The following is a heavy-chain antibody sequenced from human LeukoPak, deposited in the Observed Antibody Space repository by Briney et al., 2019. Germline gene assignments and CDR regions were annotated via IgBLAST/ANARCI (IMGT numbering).Heavy chain of an antibody. CDR1: GFTFSSYA. Sequence: GGSLRLSCAASGFTFSSYAMSWVRQAPGKGLEWVGRIKSKTDGGTTDYAAPVKGRFTISRDDSKNTLYLQMNSLKTEDTAVYYCTTSNNWNDFDYWGQGTLVTVSS. V-gene: IGHV3-15*01. CDR3: TTSNNWNDFDY. CDR2: IKSKTDGGTT. D-gene: IGHD1-20*01. J-gene: IGHJ4*02.